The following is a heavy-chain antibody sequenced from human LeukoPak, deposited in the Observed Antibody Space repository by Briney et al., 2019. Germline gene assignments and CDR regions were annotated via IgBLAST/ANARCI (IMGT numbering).Heavy chain of an antibody. CDR2: IYYSGST. V-gene: IGHV4-59*01. CDR3: ARGGTSADY. Sequence: PSETLSLTCTVSGGPISSYYWSWIRQPPGKGLEWIGYIYYSGSTNYNPSLKSRVTISVDTSKNQFSLKLSSVTAADTAVYYCARGGTSADYWGQGTLVTVSS. J-gene: IGHJ4*02. CDR1: GGPISSYY.